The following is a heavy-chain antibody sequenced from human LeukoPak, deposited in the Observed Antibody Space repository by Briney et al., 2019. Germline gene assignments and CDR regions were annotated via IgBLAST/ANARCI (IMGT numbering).Heavy chain of an antibody. V-gene: IGHV1-2*02. CDR2: INPNSGGT. J-gene: IGHJ3*02. Sequence: ASVNVSCTASGYTFTGYYMHWVRQAPGQGLEWMGWINPNSGGTNYAQKFQGRVTMTRDTSISTAYMELSRLRSDDTAVYYCARFPTIFGVADDAFDIWGQGTMVTVSS. D-gene: IGHD3-3*01. CDR1: GYTFTGYY. CDR3: ARFPTIFGVADDAFDI.